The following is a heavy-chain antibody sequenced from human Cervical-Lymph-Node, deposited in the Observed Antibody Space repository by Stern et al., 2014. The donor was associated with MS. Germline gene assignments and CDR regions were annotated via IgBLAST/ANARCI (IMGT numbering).Heavy chain of an antibody. CDR2: IGVGSGNT. CDR1: GFTFTSSA. V-gene: IGHV1-58*01. J-gene: IGHJ6*02. CDR3: AANGDSTQGAYYYGMDV. Sequence: QLVESGPEVKKPGTSVKVSCKASGFTFTSSAVQWVRQARGHRLEWIGWIGVGSGNTNYAQKFQERVTITRDMSTSTAYMELSSLRSEDTAVYYCAANGDSTQGAYYYGMDVWGQGTTVTVSS. D-gene: IGHD2-2*01.